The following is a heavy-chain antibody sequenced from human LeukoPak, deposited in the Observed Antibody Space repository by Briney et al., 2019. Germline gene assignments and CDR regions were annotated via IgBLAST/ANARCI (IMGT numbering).Heavy chain of an antibody. CDR3: ASDQVSGVFDY. V-gene: IGHV3-11*05. CDR2: ISRDGSYT. J-gene: IGHJ4*02. CDR1: GFIFSDFY. D-gene: IGHD5/OR15-5a*01. Sequence: PGGSLRLSCAGSGFIFSDFYINWIRQSPGKGLEWLAYISRDGSYTTYGDSVMGRFVISRDNAKNSVSLQINSLRVEDTALYFCASDQVSGVFDYWGQGARVTVSS.